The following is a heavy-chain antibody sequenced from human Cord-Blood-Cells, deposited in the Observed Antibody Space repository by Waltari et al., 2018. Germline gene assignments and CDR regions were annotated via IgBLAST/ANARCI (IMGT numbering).Heavy chain of an antibody. J-gene: IGHJ3*02. D-gene: IGHD6-13*01. Sequence: QVQLQESGPGLVKPSGTLSLTCAVSGGSISSSNWWSWVRQPPGKGLDWMGETYNSGSPNYNPALKSRVTISVDKSKNQFSLKLSSVTAADTAVYYCARDVAAAGTIAFDIWGQGTMVTVSS. CDR1: GGSISSSNW. CDR3: ARDVAAAGTIAFDI. V-gene: IGHV4-4*02. CDR2: TYNSGSP.